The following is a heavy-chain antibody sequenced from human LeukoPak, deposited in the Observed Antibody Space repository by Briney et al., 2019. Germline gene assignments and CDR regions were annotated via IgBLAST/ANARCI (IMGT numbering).Heavy chain of an antibody. J-gene: IGHJ6*02. CDR2: ISSSSSYT. D-gene: IGHD1-14*01. V-gene: IGHV3-11*06. Sequence: GGSLRLSCAASGFTFSDYYMSWIRQAPGKGLEWVSYISSSSSYTNYADSVKGRFTISRDNPKNTLYLQMNSLRAEDTAVYYCAQDRDTNRLHYYHGMDVWGQGTTVTVSS. CDR3: AQDRDTNRLHYYHGMDV. CDR1: GFTFSDYY.